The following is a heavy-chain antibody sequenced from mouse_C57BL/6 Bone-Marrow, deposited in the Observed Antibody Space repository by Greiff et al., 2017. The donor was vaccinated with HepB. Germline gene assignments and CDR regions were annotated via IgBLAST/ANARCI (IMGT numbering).Heavy chain of an antibody. V-gene: IGHV5-4*01. Sequence: EVQRVESGGGLVKPGGSLKLSCAASGFTFSSYAMSWVRQTPEKRLEWVATISDGGSYTYYPDNVKGRFTISRDNAKNNLYLQMSHLKSEDTAMYYCARKGYDSWFAYWGQGTLVTVSA. CDR2: ISDGGSYT. D-gene: IGHD2-4*01. J-gene: IGHJ3*01. CDR3: ARKGYDSWFAY. CDR1: GFTFSSYA.